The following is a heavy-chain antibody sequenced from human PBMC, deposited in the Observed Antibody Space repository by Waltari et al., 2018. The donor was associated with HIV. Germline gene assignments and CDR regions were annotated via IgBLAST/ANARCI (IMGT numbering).Heavy chain of an antibody. D-gene: IGHD6-13*01. J-gene: IGHJ4*02. Sequence: EVRLVESGGGLVQPGGSLRLSCAASGFTFSSSWMTWVRQAPGKGVEGVANIKEDGSEIHYVESVKGRFTISRDNAKNSLYLQMNSLRAEDTAVYYCARRQQLTDWGQGTLVTVSS. CDR2: IKEDGSEI. V-gene: IGHV3-7*01. CDR3: ARRQQLTD. CDR1: GFTFSSSW.